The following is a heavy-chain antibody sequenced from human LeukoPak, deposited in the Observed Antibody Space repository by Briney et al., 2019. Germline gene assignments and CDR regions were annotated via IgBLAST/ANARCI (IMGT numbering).Heavy chain of an antibody. CDR3: ARSAMVRGVIINYYGMDV. V-gene: IGHV3-48*02. J-gene: IGHJ6*02. CDR2: ISSSSSTI. Sequence: GGFLRLSCAASGFTFSSYSMNWVCQAPGKGLEWVSYISSSSSTIYYADSVKGRFTISRDNAKNSLYLQMNSLRDEDTAVYYCARSAMVRGVIINYYGMDVWGQGTTVTVSS. D-gene: IGHD3-10*01. CDR1: GFTFSSYS.